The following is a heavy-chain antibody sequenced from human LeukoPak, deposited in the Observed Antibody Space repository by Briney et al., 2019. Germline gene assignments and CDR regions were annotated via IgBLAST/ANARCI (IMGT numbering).Heavy chain of an antibody. CDR3: ARRVVVTAPFDY. Sequence: SETLSLTCTVSGGSISSHYWSWIRQPPGKGLEWIGYIYYSGSTNYNPSLKSRVTISVDTSKNQFSLKLSSVTAADTAVYYCARRVVVTAPFDYWGQGTLVTVSS. J-gene: IGHJ4*02. CDR2: IYYSGST. D-gene: IGHD2-21*02. CDR1: GGSISSHY. V-gene: IGHV4-59*08.